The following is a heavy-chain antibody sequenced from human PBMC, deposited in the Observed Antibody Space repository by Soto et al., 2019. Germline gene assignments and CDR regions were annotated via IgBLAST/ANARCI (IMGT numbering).Heavy chain of an antibody. CDR1: GGSISSGDYY. CDR3: AREGRLAAAGRFDY. J-gene: IGHJ4*02. V-gene: IGHV4-31*03. Sequence: PSETLSLTCTVSGGSISSGDYYWSWIRQVPKKGLEWIGYIYYSGSTYYNPPLRSRVAMSVDTSKNQFSLKLSSVTAADTAIYYCAREGRLAAAGRFDYGGQGALVTVSS. D-gene: IGHD6-13*01. CDR2: IYYSGST.